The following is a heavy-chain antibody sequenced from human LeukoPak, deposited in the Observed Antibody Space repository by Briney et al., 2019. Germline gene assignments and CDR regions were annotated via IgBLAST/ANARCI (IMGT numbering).Heavy chain of an antibody. CDR1: GGSFSGYY. D-gene: IGHD2-2*02. CDR3: ARGRGYCSSTSCYRVTAWFDP. V-gene: IGHV4-34*01. CDR2: INHSGST. Sequence: SETLSLTCAVCGGSFSGYYWSWIRQPPGKGLEWIGEINHSGSTNYNPSLKSRVTISVDTSKNQFSLKLSSVTAADTAVYYCARGRGYCSSTSCYRVTAWFDPWGQGTLVTVSS. J-gene: IGHJ5*02.